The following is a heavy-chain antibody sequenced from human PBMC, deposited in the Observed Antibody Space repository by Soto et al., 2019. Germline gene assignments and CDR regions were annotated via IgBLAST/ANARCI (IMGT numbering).Heavy chain of an antibody. CDR3: ASWHGGTYYYDSSGYFPFNY. CDR1: GYTFTSYG. CDR2: ISAYNGNT. V-gene: IGHV1-18*01. D-gene: IGHD3-22*01. J-gene: IGHJ4*02. Sequence: ASVKVSCKASGYTFTSYGISWVRQAPGQGLEWMGWISAYNGNTNYAQKLQGRVTMTTDTSTSTAYMELRSLRSDDTAVYYCASWHGGTYYYDSSGYFPFNYWGQGTLVTVSS.